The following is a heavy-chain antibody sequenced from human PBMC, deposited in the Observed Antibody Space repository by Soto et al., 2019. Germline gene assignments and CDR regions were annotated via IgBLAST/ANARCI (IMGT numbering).Heavy chain of an antibody. CDR2: IRSKPNTDAT. CDR1: GFTFSDSA. D-gene: IGHD2-15*01. CDR3: TRHVDCSGGSCYSGYYYYMDV. V-gene: IGHV3-73*01. Sequence: EVQLVESGGGLVQPGGSLKLSCAASGFTFSDSAMHWVRQASGKGLEWVGRIRSKPNTDATAYAASVKGRFTISRDDSKNTAYLQMNSLNTEDTAVYYCTRHVDCSGGSCYSGYYYYMDVWGKGTTVTDSS. J-gene: IGHJ6*03.